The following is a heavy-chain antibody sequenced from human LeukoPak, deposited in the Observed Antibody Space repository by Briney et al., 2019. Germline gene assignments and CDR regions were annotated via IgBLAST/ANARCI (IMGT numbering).Heavy chain of an antibody. CDR3: ARTETYYYDSSGYFDAFDI. J-gene: IGHJ3*02. CDR2: FSYGGNT. D-gene: IGHD3-22*01. CDR1: GGSISSSDYF. Sequence: SETLSLTCTVSGGSISSSDYFWAWIRQPPGKGLEWIGSFSYGGNTYYNPSLRGRVTMSVDTSKNQFSLKLSSVTAADTAVYYCARTETYYYDSSGYFDAFDIWGQGTMVTVSS. V-gene: IGHV4-39*01.